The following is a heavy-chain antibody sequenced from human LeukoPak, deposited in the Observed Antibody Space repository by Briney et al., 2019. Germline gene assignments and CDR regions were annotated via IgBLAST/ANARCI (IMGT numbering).Heavy chain of an antibody. Sequence: ASVKVSCKVSGYTLTELSMHWVRQAPGKGLEWMGGFDLEDGETIYAQKFQGRVTMTEDPPTDTAYMELSSLRSEDTAVYYCATNSGGSSGYYYYWGQGTLVTVSS. J-gene: IGHJ4*02. D-gene: IGHD3-22*01. CDR2: FDLEDGET. V-gene: IGHV1-24*01. CDR1: GYTLTELS. CDR3: ATNSGGSSGYYYY.